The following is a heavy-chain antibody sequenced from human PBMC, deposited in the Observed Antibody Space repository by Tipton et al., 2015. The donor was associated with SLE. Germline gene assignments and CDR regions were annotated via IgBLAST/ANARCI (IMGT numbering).Heavy chain of an antibody. CDR2: IYTSGST. CDR1: GGSISSGDYY. CDR3: ARLHPWWYYYGMDV. Sequence: TLSLTCTVSGGSISSGDYYWSWIRQPPGKGLEWIGYIYTSGSTNYNPSLKSRVTISVDTSKNQFSLKLSSVTAADTAVYYCARLHPWWYYYGMDVWGQGTTVTVSS. D-gene: IGHD2-15*01. J-gene: IGHJ6*02. V-gene: IGHV4-30-4*08.